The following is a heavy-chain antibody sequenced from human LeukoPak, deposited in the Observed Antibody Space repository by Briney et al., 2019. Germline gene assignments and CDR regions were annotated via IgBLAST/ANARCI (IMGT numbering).Heavy chain of an antibody. Sequence: GGSLRLSCAASGFTFSSYTMSWVRQAPGKGLEWVSTITTSDGNIYYADSVKGRFTVSRDNSKNTLFLQMNSLRAEDTAVYYCAKDGGLWVSAHWGDSWGRGTLVTVSS. J-gene: IGHJ4*02. V-gene: IGHV3-23*01. CDR3: AKDGGLWVSAHWGDS. CDR1: GFTFSSYT. CDR2: ITTSDGNI. D-gene: IGHD7-27*01.